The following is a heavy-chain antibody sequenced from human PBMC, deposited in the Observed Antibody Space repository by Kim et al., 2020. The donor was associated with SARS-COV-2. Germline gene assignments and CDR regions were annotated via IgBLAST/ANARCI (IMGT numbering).Heavy chain of an antibody. J-gene: IGHJ6*02. D-gene: IGHD2-2*01. Sequence: GGSLRLSCAASGFTFSSYSMNWVRQAPGKGLEWVSSISSSSSYIYYADSVKGRFTISRDNAKNSLYLQMNSLRAEDTAVYYCAREVQPLGMDVWGQGTTVTVSS. V-gene: IGHV3-21*01. CDR1: GFTFSSYS. CDR3: AREVQPLGMDV. CDR2: ISSSSSYI.